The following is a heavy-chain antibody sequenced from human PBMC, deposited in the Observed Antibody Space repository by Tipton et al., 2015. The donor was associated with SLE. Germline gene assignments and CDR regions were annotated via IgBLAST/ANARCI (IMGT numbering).Heavy chain of an antibody. V-gene: IGHV1-69*09. CDR3: VSSGSMDV. Sequence: QLVQSGAEVKKPGSSVKVSCKASGGTFSSYTISWVRQAPGQGLEWMGRIIPILGIANYAQKFQGRVTMTTDTSTSTAYMELRSLRSDDTAVYYCVSSGSMDVWGQGTTVTVSS. J-gene: IGHJ6*02. D-gene: IGHD1-1*01. CDR2: IIPILGIA. CDR1: GGTFSSYT.